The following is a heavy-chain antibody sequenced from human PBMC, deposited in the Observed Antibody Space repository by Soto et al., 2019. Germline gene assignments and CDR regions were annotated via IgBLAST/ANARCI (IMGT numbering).Heavy chain of an antibody. V-gene: IGHV4-31*03. CDR3: ARGLLATTYYDY. CDR1: GGSISSGSHY. J-gene: IGHJ4*02. Sequence: QVQLQESGPGLVKPSQTLSLTCTVSGGSISSGSHYWTWIRQHPGKGLEWIGYIYYSGSTSYNPSLESRVAISLDTSKNQFSLKLPSVTAADTAVYYCARGLLATTYYDYWGQGTLVSVSS. D-gene: IGHD5-12*01. CDR2: IYYSGST.